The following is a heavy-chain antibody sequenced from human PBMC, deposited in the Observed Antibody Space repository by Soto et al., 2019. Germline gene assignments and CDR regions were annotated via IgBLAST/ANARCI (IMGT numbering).Heavy chain of an antibody. CDR1: GFTFSSYA. J-gene: IGHJ4*02. V-gene: IGHV3-23*01. CDR2: ISGSGGST. Sequence: AGSPRLSCAASGFTFSSYAMSLVRQAPGEGLEWVSAISGSGGSTYYADSGKGRFTISRDNSKNTLYLQMNSLRAEDTAVYFCAKAGLTTVANYFGYWGQGTLGTVSS. CDR3: AKAGLTTVANYFGY. D-gene: IGHD1-1*01.